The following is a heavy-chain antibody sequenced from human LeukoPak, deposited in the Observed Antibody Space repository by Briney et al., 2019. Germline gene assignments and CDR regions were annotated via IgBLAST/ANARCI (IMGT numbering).Heavy chain of an antibody. CDR3: AKFEYSSSSGGGGY. D-gene: IGHD6-6*01. J-gene: IGHJ4*02. CDR1: GYTFTGYY. CDR2: IHPNRGGT. V-gene: IGHV1-2*06. Sequence: ASVKVSCKASGYTFTGYYMHWVRQAPGQGLEWMGRIHPNRGGTNYAQKFQGRVPMTRDTSISTAYMELSRLRSDDTAVYYCAKFEYSSSSGGGGYWGQGTLVTVSS.